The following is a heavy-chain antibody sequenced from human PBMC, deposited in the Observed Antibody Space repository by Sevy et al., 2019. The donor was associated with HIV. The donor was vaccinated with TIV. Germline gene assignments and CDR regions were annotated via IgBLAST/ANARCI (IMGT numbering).Heavy chain of an antibody. CDR2: ISGSGGRT. J-gene: IGHJ6*02. D-gene: IGHD4-4*01. V-gene: IGHV3-23*01. CDR3: AKAGRVSNLPRNYYGMDV. Sequence: GGSLRLSCAASGFTFSSYAMSWVRQAPGKGLEWVSAISGSGGRTYYADSVKGRFTISRDNSKNTLYLQMNSLRAEDTAVYYCAKAGRVSNLPRNYYGMDVWGQGTTVTVSS. CDR1: GFTFSSYA.